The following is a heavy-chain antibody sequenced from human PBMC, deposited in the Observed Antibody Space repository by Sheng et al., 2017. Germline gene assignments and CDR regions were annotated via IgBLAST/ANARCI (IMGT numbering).Heavy chain of an antibody. Sequence: QVQLQESGPGLVKPSETLSLTCTVSGGSVTSGPYFWTWVRQPPGKGLEWIGEISYSGSANYNPSLSSQITMSIDTSKNQFALKLTSVTAADTAIYYCVAYCRENSCYLPNYYYGMYVWGQGTTVTVSS. V-gene: IGHV4-61*01. CDR2: ISYSGSA. CDR1: GGSVTSGPYF. J-gene: IGHJ6*02. D-gene: IGHD2-2*01. CDR3: VAYCRENSCYLPNYYYGMYV.